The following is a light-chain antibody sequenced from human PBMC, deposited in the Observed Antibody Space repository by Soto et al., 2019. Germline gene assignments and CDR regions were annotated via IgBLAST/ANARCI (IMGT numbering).Light chain of an antibody. Sequence: EIVLTQSPVILSLSPGDRATLSCRASQSVSSFIAWYQQKPGQAPGLLIYDAFNRASGIPARFSGSGSGTDFTLTISSLEPEDFAVYYCQQRSSWPSFGPGTKVDVK. CDR3: QQRSSWPS. CDR2: DAF. V-gene: IGKV3-11*01. J-gene: IGKJ3*01. CDR1: QSVSSF.